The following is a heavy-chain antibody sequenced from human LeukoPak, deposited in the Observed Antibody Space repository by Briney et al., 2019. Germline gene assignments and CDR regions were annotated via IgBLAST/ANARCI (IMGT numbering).Heavy chain of an antibody. Sequence: GGSLRLSCAASGFTFSNAWMSWVRQAPGKGLEWVSAISSSGGSTYSADSVKGRFTISRDNSKNTLYLQMNSLRAEDTAVYYCAKDAQPTRGILIYYFDYWGQGTLVTVSS. J-gene: IGHJ4*02. CDR1: GFTFSNAW. V-gene: IGHV3-23*01. CDR2: ISSSGGST. CDR3: AKDAQPTRGILIYYFDY. D-gene: IGHD3-10*01.